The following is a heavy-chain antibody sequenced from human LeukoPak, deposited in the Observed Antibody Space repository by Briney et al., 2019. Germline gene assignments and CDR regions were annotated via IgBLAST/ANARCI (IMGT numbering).Heavy chain of an antibody. CDR2: ISSSGTTI. CDR3: AKSLRGYTYQIDS. CDR1: GFTFSSYS. Sequence: GGSLRLSCAASGFTFSSYSMDWVRQAPGKGLEWVSYISSSGTTIYYADSVKGRFTISRDNSKNTLYLQMDSLRAEDTAVYYCAKSLRGYTYQIDSWGQGTLVTLSS. V-gene: IGHV3-48*01. J-gene: IGHJ4*02. D-gene: IGHD5-18*01.